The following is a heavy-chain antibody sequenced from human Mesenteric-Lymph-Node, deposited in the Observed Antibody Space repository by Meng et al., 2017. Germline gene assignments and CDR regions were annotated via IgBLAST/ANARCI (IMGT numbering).Heavy chain of an antibody. D-gene: IGHD1-14*01. V-gene: IGHV3-74*02. CDR2: INSDGSST. Sequence: VQRGGSVVGLVMPGGALKISGAASCFPFSGYVLHWVRQAPGKGLAWVSRINSDGSSTSYADSVKGRFTISRDNAKNTLYLQMNSLRAEDTAVYYCARPDLVGGHNQNWFDPWGQGTLVTVSS. CDR1: CFPFSGYV. J-gene: IGHJ5*02. CDR3: ARPDLVGGHNQNWFDP.